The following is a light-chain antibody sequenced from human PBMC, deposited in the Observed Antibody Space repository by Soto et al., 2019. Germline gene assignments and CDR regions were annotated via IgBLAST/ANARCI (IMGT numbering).Light chain of an antibody. CDR2: EVS. J-gene: IGLJ3*02. CDR1: SSDVGRFTY. V-gene: IGLV2-14*01. Sequence: QSALTQPASVSGSPGQSITISCTGTSSDVGRFTYVSWYQQHPGKAPKLMIYEVSNRPSGVSNRFSGSKSGNTASLTISGLQAEDEADYYCSSYTTSSPRVFGGGTKLTVL. CDR3: SSYTTSSPRV.